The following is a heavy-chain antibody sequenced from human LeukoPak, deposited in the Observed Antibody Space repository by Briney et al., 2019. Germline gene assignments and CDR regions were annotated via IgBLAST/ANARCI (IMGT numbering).Heavy chain of an antibody. J-gene: IGHJ4*02. V-gene: IGHV3-48*03. Sequence: GGSLRLSCAASGFTLSSYEVNWVRLAPGKGLEWISYISRTGNSIYYADSVKGRFTISRDSAKNSLYLQMNSLRAEDTAVYYCARGPYSSNWYVDYWGQGTLVTVAS. CDR3: ARGPYSSNWYVDY. CDR2: ISRTGNSI. CDR1: GFTLSSYE. D-gene: IGHD6-13*01.